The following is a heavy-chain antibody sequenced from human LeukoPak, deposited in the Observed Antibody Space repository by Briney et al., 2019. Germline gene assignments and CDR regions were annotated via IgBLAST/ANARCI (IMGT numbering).Heavy chain of an antibody. CDR1: GFTFDDYA. Sequence: GGSLRLSCAASGFTFDDYAMHWVRHGPGKGLEWVSGISWNSGSIGYADSVKGRFTISRDNAKNSLYLQMNSLRAEDTALYYCAKVLTYYSDTSGHSAGAFDIWGQGTMVTVSS. D-gene: IGHD3-22*01. CDR2: ISWNSGSI. CDR3: AKVLTYYSDTSGHSAGAFDI. V-gene: IGHV3-9*01. J-gene: IGHJ3*02.